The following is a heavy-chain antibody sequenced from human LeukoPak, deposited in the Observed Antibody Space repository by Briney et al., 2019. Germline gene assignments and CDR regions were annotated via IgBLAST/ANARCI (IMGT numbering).Heavy chain of an antibody. D-gene: IGHD6-13*01. V-gene: IGHV4-59*01. CDR2: IYYSGST. CDR1: GGSISSYY. CDR3: ARGQQLVCFDY. Sequence: SETLSLTCTVSGGSISSYYWSWIRQPPGKGLEWIGYIYYSGSTNYNPSLKSRVTISVDTSKNQFSLKLSSVTAADTAVYYCARGQQLVCFDYWGQGTLVTVSS. J-gene: IGHJ4*02.